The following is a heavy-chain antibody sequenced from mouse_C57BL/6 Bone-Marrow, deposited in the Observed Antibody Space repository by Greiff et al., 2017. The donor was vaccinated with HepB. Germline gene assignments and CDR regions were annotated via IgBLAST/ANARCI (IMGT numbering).Heavy chain of an antibody. V-gene: IGHV1-50*01. CDR3: AKFSNSPFAY. CDR1: GYTFTSYW. Sequence: QVQLQQPGAELVKPGASVKLSCKASGYTFTSYWMQWVKQRPGQGLEWIGEIDPSDSYTNYNQKFKGKATLTVDTSSSTAYMQLSSLTSEDSAVYYCAKFSNSPFAYWGQGTLVTVSA. CDR2: IDPSDSYT. J-gene: IGHJ3*01. D-gene: IGHD2-5*01.